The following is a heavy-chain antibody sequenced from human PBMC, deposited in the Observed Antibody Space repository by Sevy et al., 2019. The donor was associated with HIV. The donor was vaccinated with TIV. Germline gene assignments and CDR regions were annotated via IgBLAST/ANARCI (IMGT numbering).Heavy chain of an antibody. CDR1: GGSINSDH. CDR2: VYYTGGT. Sequence: SETLSLTCTVSGGSINSDHWNWIRQPPGKGLEWVGYVYYTGGTNYNPSLKNRVTISVDRTKNQFSLKRTSVTAADTAEYYCARRNDFDIWGQGTMVTVSS. CDR3: ARRNDFDI. V-gene: IGHV4-59*08. J-gene: IGHJ3*02.